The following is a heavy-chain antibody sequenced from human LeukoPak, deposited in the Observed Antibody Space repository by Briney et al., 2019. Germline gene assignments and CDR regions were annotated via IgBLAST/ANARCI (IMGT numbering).Heavy chain of an antibody. CDR3: ARLHYFDTSGYQTPDY. V-gene: IGHV4-59*01. J-gene: IGHJ4*02. CDR2: IYGSGST. CDR1: GGSISRDF. D-gene: IGHD3-22*01. Sequence: SETLSLTCTVSGGSISRDFWIWVRQPPGKGLEWIGYIYGSGSTNYNPSLKSRVSISGDTSKNQFSLKVNSVTAADTAVYYCARLHYFDTSGYQTPDYWGQGTLVTVSS.